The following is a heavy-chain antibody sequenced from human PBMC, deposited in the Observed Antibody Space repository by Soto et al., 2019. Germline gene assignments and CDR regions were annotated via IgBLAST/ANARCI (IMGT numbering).Heavy chain of an antibody. CDR3: ASFLVGATARNDFDS. J-gene: IGHJ4*02. CDR1: GGSIRSNDYF. D-gene: IGHD2-15*01. V-gene: IGHV4-39*01. Sequence: LQLQESGPGVVKPSETLSLACSVSGGSIRSNDYFWGWVRQPPGKGLEWIASIYSNGGTYDSPSLKSRATVSIDTSKNQFFLTVRSVNAADTAVYYCASFLVGATARNDFDSWGQGTLVTISS. CDR2: IYSNGGT.